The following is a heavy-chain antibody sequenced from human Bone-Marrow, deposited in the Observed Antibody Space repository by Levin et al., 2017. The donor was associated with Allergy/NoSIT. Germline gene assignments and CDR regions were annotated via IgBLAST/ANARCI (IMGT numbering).Heavy chain of an antibody. CDR1: GFTVSSNY. Sequence: GGSLRLSCAASGFTVSSNYMSWARRAPGKGLEWVSLIYSGGTTYYADSVNGRFTISTDNSKNTLYLQMNNLRAEDTAIYYCATSLEWLANYYYYYARDVWGQGTTVTVS. V-gene: IGHV3-53*01. CDR2: IYSGGTT. J-gene: IGHJ6*02. D-gene: IGHD3-3*01. CDR3: ATSLEWLANYYYYYARDV.